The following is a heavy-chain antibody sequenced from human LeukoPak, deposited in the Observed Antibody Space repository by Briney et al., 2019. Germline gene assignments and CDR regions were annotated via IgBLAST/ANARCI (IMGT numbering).Heavy chain of an antibody. CDR3: ARDQGQFGGSFDY. J-gene: IGHJ4*02. D-gene: IGHD3-16*01. Sequence: GGSLRLSCAASGFTVSSNYVSWVRQAPGKGLEWVSVIYSGGSTYYADSVKGRFTISRDNSKNTLYLQMNSLRAEDTAVYYCARDQGQFGGSFDYWGQGTLVTVSS. CDR2: IYSGGST. CDR1: GFTVSSNY. V-gene: IGHV3-53*01.